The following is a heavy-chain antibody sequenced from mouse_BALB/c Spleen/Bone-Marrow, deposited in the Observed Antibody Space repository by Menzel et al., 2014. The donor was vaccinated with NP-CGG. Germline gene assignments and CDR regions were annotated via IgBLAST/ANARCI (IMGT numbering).Heavy chain of an antibody. D-gene: IGHD2-4*01. CDR1: GYSITSDYA. CDR3: ARYDYDVGYFDY. Sequence: VQLKESGPGLVKPSQSLPLICTVTGYSITSDYAWNWIRQFPGNKLEWMGYISYSGSTSYNPSLKSRISITRDTSKNQFFLQLNSVTTEDTATYYCARYDYDVGYFDYWGQGTTLTVSS. J-gene: IGHJ2*01. V-gene: IGHV3-2*02. CDR2: ISYSGST.